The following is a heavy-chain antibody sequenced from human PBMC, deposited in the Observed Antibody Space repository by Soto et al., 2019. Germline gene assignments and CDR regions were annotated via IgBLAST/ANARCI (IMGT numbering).Heavy chain of an antibody. CDR1: GFTFSILA. J-gene: IGHJ4*02. CDR2: IDYTGGTT. Sequence: GGSLRLSCAASGFTFSILAMGWVRQAPGKGLGWVSVIDYTGGTTYYTDSVKGRFIISRDNSKKMLYLQMNSLRAEDTAVYYCAKDASRTSGWYYFDYWGQGALVTVSS. D-gene: IGHD6-19*01. V-gene: IGHV3-23*01. CDR3: AKDASRTSGWYYFDY.